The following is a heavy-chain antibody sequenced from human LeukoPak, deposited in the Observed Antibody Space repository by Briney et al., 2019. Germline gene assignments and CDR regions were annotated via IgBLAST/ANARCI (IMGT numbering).Heavy chain of an antibody. J-gene: IGHJ4*02. D-gene: IGHD4-17*01. CDR2: ISGGGGST. CDR1: GFTFGSYA. Sequence: GGSLRLSCAASGFTFGSYAMNWVRQAPGKGLEWVSAISGGGGSTYYADSVKGRFTISRDNSKNTLYLQMNSLRAEDTAVYYCAKDAYGDYFYNYWGQGTLVTVSS. V-gene: IGHV3-23*01. CDR3: AKDAYGDYFYNY.